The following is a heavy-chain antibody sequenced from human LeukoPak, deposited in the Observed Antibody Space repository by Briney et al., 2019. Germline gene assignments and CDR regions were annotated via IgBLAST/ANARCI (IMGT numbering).Heavy chain of an antibody. CDR3: ARSWELHDAFDI. CDR2: ISGSGGST. J-gene: IGHJ3*02. V-gene: IGHV3-23*01. Sequence: PGGSLRLSCAASGFTFSSYAMSWVRQAPGKGLEWVSAISGSGGSTYYADSVKGRFTISRDNSKNTLYLQMNSLRAEDTAVYYCARSWELHDAFDIWGQGTMVTVSS. D-gene: IGHD1-26*01. CDR1: GFTFSSYA.